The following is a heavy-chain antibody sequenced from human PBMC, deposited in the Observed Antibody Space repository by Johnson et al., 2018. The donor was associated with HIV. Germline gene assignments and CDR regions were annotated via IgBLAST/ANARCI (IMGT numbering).Heavy chain of an antibody. Sequence: QVQLVESGGGVVQPGRSLRLSCAASGLTFSSYGMHWVRQTPGKGLQWVASIWYDGNNKYYADSVKGRFTVSRDNSKNTLYLQMNSLRTEDTAVYYCARDRWEEPAALDMWGQGTMVTVSS. CDR2: IWYDGNNK. D-gene: IGHD1-14*01. CDR3: ARDRWEEPAALDM. CDR1: GLTFSSYG. J-gene: IGHJ3*02. V-gene: IGHV3-33*01.